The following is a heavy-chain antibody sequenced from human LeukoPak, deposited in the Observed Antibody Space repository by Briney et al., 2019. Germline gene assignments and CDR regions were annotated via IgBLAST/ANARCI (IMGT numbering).Heavy chain of an antibody. CDR2: IDHRGNT. D-gene: IGHD4-17*01. V-gene: IGHV4-4*02. J-gene: IGHJ4*02. CDR1: GDSISSTNW. Sequence: SGTLSLTCAVSGDSISSTNWWNWVRQPPGKGLEWIGEIDHRGNTNYNPSLKSRVSISADKSKNQFSLKLSSVTAADTAVYYCARGYGPGYWGQGTLVTVSA. CDR3: ARGYGPGY.